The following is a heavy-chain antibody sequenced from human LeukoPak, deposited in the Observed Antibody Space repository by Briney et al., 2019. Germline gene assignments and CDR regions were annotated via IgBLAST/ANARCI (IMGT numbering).Heavy chain of an antibody. CDR3: ARDLVAGGFDY. D-gene: IGHD2-15*01. J-gene: IGHJ4*02. V-gene: IGHV3-21*01. CDR1: GFTFSSYS. Sequence: GGSLRLSCAASGFTFSSYSMNWIRQAPGKGLEWVSSISSSSSYIYYADSVKGRFTISRDNAKNSLYLQMNSLRAEDTAVYYCARDLVAGGFDYWGQGTLVTVSS. CDR2: ISSSSSYI.